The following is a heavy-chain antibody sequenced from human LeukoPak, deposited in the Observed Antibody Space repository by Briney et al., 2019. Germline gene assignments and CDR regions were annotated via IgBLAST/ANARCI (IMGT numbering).Heavy chain of an antibody. CDR3: ARDSTTEFDY. Sequence: PSQTLSLTCTVSGGSISDASYYWSWIRQHPGRGLEWIGYIYSSGSTYYNPSHESRVIISIDTSKNQFSLKLSSVTAADTAVYYCARDSTTEFDYWGQGTLVTVSS. CDR2: IYSSGST. J-gene: IGHJ4*02. V-gene: IGHV4-31*03. D-gene: IGHD2/OR15-2a*01. CDR1: GGSISDASYY.